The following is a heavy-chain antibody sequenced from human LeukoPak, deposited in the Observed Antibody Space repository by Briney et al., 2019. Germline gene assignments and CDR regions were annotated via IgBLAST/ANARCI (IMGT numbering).Heavy chain of an antibody. CDR3: ARVTTSGSYKFDN. CDR2: ISYDGSNE. V-gene: IGHV3-30*14. CDR1: GFTFSSYA. D-gene: IGHD3-10*01. Sequence: RPGGSLRLSCIASGFTFSSYAMHWVRQAPGKGLEWVAVISYDGSNEFYADSVKGRFTISRDNSKNTLYLQMNSLRAEDTAVYYCARVTTSGSYKFDNWGQGTLVTVSS. J-gene: IGHJ4*02.